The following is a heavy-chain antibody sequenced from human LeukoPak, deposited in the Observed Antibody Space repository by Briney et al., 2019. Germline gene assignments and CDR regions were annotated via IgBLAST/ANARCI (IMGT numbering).Heavy chain of an antibody. CDR3: ARVLLEKIWESGAVSYYYYMDV. D-gene: IGHD3-16*01. CDR1: GGSNSSYY. Sequence: SETLSLTCTVSGGSNSSYYWSWIRQPPGKGLEWIGYIYYSGSTNYNPSLKSRVTISVDTSKNQFSLKLSSVTAADTAVYYCARVLLEKIWESGAVSYYYYMDVWGKGTTVTVSS. V-gene: IGHV4-59*01. CDR2: IYYSGST. J-gene: IGHJ6*03.